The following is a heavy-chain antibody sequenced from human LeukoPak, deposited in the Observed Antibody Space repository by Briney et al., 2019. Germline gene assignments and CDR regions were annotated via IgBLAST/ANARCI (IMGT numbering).Heavy chain of an antibody. J-gene: IGHJ6*03. CDR3: ARDPYSGNYGNYYYYYMDV. V-gene: IGHV3-21*01. Sequence: GGSLRLSCAASGFTFSSYAMHWVRQAPGKGLEWVSSIGSSSSYIYYADSVKGRFTISRDNAKNSLYLQMNSLGPEDTAVYYCARDPYSGNYGNYYYYYMDVWGKGTTVTISS. D-gene: IGHD1-26*01. CDR2: IGSSSSYI. CDR1: GFTFSSYA.